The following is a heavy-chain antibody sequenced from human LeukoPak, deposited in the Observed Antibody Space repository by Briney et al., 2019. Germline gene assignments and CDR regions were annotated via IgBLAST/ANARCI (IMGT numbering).Heavy chain of an antibody. CDR1: GFTFSSYS. V-gene: IGHV3-21*01. D-gene: IGHD4-17*01. CDR2: ISSSSSYI. CDR3: ASSHGYGDYVDAFDI. J-gene: IGHJ3*02. Sequence: KPGGSLRLSCAASGFTFSSYSMNWVRQAPGKGLEWVSSISSSSSYIYYADSVKGRFTISRDNAKNSLYLQMNSLRAEDTAVYYCASSHGYGDYVDAFDIWGQGTMVTVSS.